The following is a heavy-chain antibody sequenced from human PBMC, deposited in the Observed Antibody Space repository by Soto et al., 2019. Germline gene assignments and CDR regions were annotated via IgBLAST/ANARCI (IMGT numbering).Heavy chain of an antibody. CDR3: ARDLVPSTKGLAAPTCLHY. D-gene: IGHD6-6*01. V-gene: IGHV3-21*01. Sequence: GGSLRLSCAASGFTFTSYSMNWVRQAPGKGLEWVSSISTSSIYIYYADSVKGRLTISRDNAQNSLFLQMNSLRAEDTAVYYCARDLVPSTKGLAAPTCLHYWGQGTLVTVSS. CDR2: ISTSSIYI. J-gene: IGHJ4*02. CDR1: GFTFTSYS.